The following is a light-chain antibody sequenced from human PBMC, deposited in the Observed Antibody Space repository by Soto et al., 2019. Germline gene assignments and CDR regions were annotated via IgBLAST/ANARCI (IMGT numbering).Light chain of an antibody. CDR3: SSYAGSNNLV. J-gene: IGLJ1*01. Sequence: QSLLTQPPSASGSPGQSVTISCTGTSSDVGGYNYVSWYQQHPGKAPKLMIYEVSKWPSGVPDRFSGSKSGNTASLTVSGLQAEDEADYYCSSYAGSNNLVFGTGTKVTVL. CDR1: SSDVGGYNY. V-gene: IGLV2-8*01. CDR2: EVS.